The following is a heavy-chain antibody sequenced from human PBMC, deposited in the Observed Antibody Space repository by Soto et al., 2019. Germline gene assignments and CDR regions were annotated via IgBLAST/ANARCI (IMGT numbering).Heavy chain of an antibody. CDR2: IKQDGSER. CDR3: LITTSAFGM. J-gene: IGHJ3*02. CDR1: GVSISNSY. D-gene: IGHD1-20*01. Sequence: ETLPLTCTVSGVSISNSYCRLVRQAPGKGLEWVANIKQDGSERNYVDSVKGRFTISRDNAKNSLYLQMNSLGADDTAVYYCLITTSAFGMCGQGTLVTVSS. V-gene: IGHV3-7*01.